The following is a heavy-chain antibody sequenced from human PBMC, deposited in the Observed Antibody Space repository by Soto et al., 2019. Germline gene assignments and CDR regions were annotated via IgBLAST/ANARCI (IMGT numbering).Heavy chain of an antibody. CDR3: ARVGGLITGTSEFDY. CDR2: IYYSGST. CDR1: GGSISSGGYY. D-gene: IGHD1-7*01. J-gene: IGHJ4*02. Sequence: PSETLSLTCTVSGGSISSGGYYWSWNRQHPGKGLEWIGYIYYSGSTYYNPSLKSRVTISVDTSKNQFSLKLSSVTAADTAVYYCARVGGLITGTSEFDYWGQGTLVTVSS. V-gene: IGHV4-31*03.